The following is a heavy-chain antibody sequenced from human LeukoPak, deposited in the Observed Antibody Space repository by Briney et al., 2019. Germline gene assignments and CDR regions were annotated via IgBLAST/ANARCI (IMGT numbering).Heavy chain of an antibody. CDR1: GYSISSGYY. CDR2: IYHSGST. CDR3: ARHGEKSYYDSSGSVLY. V-gene: IGHV4-38-2*01. J-gene: IGHJ4*02. D-gene: IGHD3-22*01. Sequence: PSETLSLTCAVSGYSISSGYYWGWIRQPPGEGLEWIGSIYHSGSTYYNPSLKSRVTISVDTSKNQFSLKLSSVTAADTAVYNCARHGEKSYYDSSGSVLYWGQGTLVTVSS.